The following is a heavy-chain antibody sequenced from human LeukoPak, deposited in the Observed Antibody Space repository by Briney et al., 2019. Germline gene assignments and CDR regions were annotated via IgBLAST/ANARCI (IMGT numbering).Heavy chain of an antibody. CDR3: AKAVVVISDAFDI. CDR1: GFTFSSYS. J-gene: IGHJ3*02. Sequence: GGSLRLSCAVSGFTFSSYSMNWVRQAPGKGLEWVSAISGSGGSTYYADSVKGRFTISRDNSKNTLYLQMNSLRAEDTAVYYCAKAVVVISDAFDIWGQGTMVTVSS. D-gene: IGHD3-22*01. V-gene: IGHV3-23*01. CDR2: ISGSGGST.